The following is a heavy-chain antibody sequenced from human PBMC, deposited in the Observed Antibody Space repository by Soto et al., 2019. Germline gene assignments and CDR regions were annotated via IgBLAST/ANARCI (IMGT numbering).Heavy chain of an antibody. Sequence: EVQLVESGGGLVKPGGSLRLSCAASGFAFSSYSMNWVRQAPGKGLEWVSSISSTGTFIYYGDSVKGRFTVSRDNAQSSLYLQMSSLRAEVSAMYYCARWYPGITDSERAGIDYWGQGTLVTVSS. CDR3: ARWYPGITDSERAGIDY. D-gene: IGHD1-20*01. CDR2: ISSTGTFI. V-gene: IGHV3-21*04. J-gene: IGHJ4*02. CDR1: GFAFSSYS.